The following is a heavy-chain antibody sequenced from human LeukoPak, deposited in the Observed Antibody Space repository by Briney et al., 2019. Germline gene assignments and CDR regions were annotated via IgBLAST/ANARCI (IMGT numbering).Heavy chain of an antibody. Sequence: SETLSLTCTVSGGSISSSSYYWGWIRQPPGKGLEWIGSIYYSGSTYYNPSLKSRVTISVDTSKNQFSLKLSSVTAADTAVYYCARENPYSGYDSDYWGQGTLVTVSS. J-gene: IGHJ4*02. CDR3: ARENPYSGYDSDY. V-gene: IGHV4-39*07. CDR2: IYYSGST. D-gene: IGHD5-12*01. CDR1: GGSISSSSYY.